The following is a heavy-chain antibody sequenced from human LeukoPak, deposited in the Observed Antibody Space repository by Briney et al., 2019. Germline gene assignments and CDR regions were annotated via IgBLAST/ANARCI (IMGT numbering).Heavy chain of an antibody. CDR2: IYPNSGGT. CDR1: GYTFTGYY. Sequence: LRASVKVSCKASGYTFTGYYMHWVRQAPGQGLEWMGWIYPNSGGTNYAQKFQGRVTMTRDTSISTAYMELSRLRSDDTAVYYCARGPLLLWFGELSWFDPWGQGTLVTVSS. J-gene: IGHJ5*02. V-gene: IGHV1-2*02. D-gene: IGHD3-10*01. CDR3: ARGPLLLWFGELSWFDP.